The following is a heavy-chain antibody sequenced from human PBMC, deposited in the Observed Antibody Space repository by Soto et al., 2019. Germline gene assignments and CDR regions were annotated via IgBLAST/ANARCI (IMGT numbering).Heavy chain of an antibody. J-gene: IGHJ6*02. D-gene: IGHD3-22*01. CDR1: GYTFTSYY. V-gene: IGHV1-46*01. CDR3: ARELIVVVITRPYYYYGMDA. Sequence: ASVKVSCKASGYTFTSYYMHWVRQAPGQGLEWMGIINPSGGSTSYAQKFQGRVTMTRDTSTSTVYMELSSLRSEDTAVYYCARELIVVVITRPYYYYGMDAWGQGTTVTVSS. CDR2: INPSGGST.